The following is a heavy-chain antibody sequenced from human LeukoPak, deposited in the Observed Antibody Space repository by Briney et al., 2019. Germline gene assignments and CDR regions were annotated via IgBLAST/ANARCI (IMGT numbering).Heavy chain of an antibody. J-gene: IGHJ4*02. CDR1: GGSFSGYY. D-gene: IGHD3-22*01. CDR2: INHSRNT. V-gene: IGHV4-34*01. Sequence: SETLSLTCAVYGGSFSGYYWSWIRQPPGKGLEWIGEINHSRNTNYNPSLKSRVTISVDTSKNQFSLKLSSVTAADTAVYHCASLRYYYDSSGSRPVDYWGQGTLVTVSS. CDR3: ASLRYYYDSSGSRPVDY.